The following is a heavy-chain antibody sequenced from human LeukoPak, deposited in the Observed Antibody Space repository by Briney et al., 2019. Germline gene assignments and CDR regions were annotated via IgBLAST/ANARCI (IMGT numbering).Heavy chain of an antibody. CDR1: GYTFSGYY. CDR2: INPNSGDT. V-gene: IGHV1-2*02. Sequence: ASVKVSYKASGYTFSGYYLHWVRQAPGQGLQWVGWINPNSGDTHYAQMFQGRVTMTRDTSINTAYMELSRLRSDDTAIYYCARGGFDYWGQGTLVTVSS. J-gene: IGHJ4*02. CDR3: ARGGFDY.